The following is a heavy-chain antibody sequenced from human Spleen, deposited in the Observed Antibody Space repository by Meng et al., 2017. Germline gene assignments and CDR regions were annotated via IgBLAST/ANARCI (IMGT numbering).Heavy chain of an antibody. V-gene: IGHV3-48*04. CDR2: ISGSSSTI. Sequence: GGSLRLSCAASGFTFSSYGMHWVRQAPGRGLEWVSYISGSSSTIYYADSVKGRFTISRDNDKNSLYLQMNSLRAEDSAVYYCARDNSGWYTFDSWGRGTLVTVSS. CDR1: GFTFSSYG. J-gene: IGHJ4*02. CDR3: ARDNSGWYTFDS. D-gene: IGHD6-19*01.